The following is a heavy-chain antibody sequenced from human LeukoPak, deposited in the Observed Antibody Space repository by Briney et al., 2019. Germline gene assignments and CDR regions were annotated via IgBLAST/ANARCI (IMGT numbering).Heavy chain of an antibody. D-gene: IGHD3-3*01. V-gene: IGHV3-21*01. CDR1: GFTFSSYS. CDR3: ARASQLRCLEWLLFGNFDY. CDR2: ISSSSSYI. Sequence: GGSLRLSCAASGFTFSSYSMNWVRQAPGKGLEWVSSISSSSSYIYYADSGKGRFTISRDNGKNSLYLQMNSLETEDPAICDCARASQLRCLEWLLFGNFDYWGQGTLVTVSS. J-gene: IGHJ4*02.